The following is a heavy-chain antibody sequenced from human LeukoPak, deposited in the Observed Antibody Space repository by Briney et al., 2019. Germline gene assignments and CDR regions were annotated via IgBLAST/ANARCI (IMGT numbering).Heavy chain of an antibody. CDR3: ASSSGSYVPFDY. D-gene: IGHD1-26*01. Sequence: SETLSLTCTVSGGSISSYYWGWIRQPAGKGLEWIGRIYTSGSTNYNPSLKSRVTMSVDTSKNQFSLKLSSVTAADTAVYYCASSSGSYVPFDYWGQGTLVTVSS. CDR1: GGSISSYY. V-gene: IGHV4-4*07. J-gene: IGHJ4*02. CDR2: IYTSGST.